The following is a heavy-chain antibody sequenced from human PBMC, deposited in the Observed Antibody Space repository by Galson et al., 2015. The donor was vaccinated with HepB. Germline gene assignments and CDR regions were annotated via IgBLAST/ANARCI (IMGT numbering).Heavy chain of an antibody. D-gene: IGHD1-26*01. CDR2: ISAYNGNT. CDR3: AREPSGSYFKTRRGFDY. J-gene: IGHJ4*02. Sequence: SVKVSCKASGYTFTSYGISWVRQAPGQGLEWMGWISAYNGNTNYAQKLQGRVTMTTDTSTSTAYMELRSLRSDDTAVYYCAREPSGSYFKTRRGFDYWGQGTLVTVSS. V-gene: IGHV1-18*01. CDR1: GYTFTSYG.